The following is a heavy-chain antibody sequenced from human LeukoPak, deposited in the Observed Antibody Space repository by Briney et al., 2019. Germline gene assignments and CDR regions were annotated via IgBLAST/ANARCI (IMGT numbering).Heavy chain of an antibody. CDR1: GFTFSTYA. D-gene: IGHD3-3*01. V-gene: IGHV3-30*04. CDR2: ISYDDTNK. CDR3: ARDDYFGVLAY. J-gene: IGHJ4*02. Sequence: GGSLRLSCAASGFTFSTYALHWVRQAPGRGLEWVAVISYDDTNKYFADSVKGRFTISRDNSENTLYLQMNSLRTEDTALYYCARDDYFGVLAYWGQGTLVTVSS.